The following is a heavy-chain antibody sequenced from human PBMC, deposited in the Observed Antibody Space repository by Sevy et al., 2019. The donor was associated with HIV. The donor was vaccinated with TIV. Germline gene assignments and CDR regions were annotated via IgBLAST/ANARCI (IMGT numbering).Heavy chain of an antibody. J-gene: IGHJ3*02. D-gene: IGHD6-19*01. CDR3: ASEGIAVFTPHSFDI. V-gene: IGHV3-48*03. Sequence: GGSLRLSCAVSGFTFSSYEMNWVRQAPGKGLEWVAEIDGSGSSIFYADSVKGRFTISRDNAKNLLYLQMNSLTVEDTAVYFCASEGIAVFTPHSFDIWGQGTVVTVSS. CDR1: GFTFSSYE. CDR2: IDGSGSSI.